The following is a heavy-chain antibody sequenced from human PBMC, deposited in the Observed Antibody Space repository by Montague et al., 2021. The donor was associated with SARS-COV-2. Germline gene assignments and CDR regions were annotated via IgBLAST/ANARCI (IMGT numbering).Heavy chain of an antibody. CDR2: IYTGGNT. V-gene: IGHV4-61*02. D-gene: IGHD4-17*01. J-gene: IGHJ4*02. CDR1: GGSISSGYFY. Sequence: TLSLTCTVSGGSISSGYFYWSWFRQPAGKGLEWVGLIYTGGNTNYNPSLKSRVTISVDTYKNQFSLKLSSVTAADTAVYYCASVYTVTYYFDYWGRGTLVTVSS. CDR3: ASVYTVTYYFDY.